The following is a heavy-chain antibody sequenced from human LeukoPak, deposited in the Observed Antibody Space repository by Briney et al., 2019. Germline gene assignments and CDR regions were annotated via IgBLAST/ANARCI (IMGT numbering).Heavy chain of an antibody. CDR1: GFTFSDYT. CDR3: AKSLYQLLQTDFDC. Sequence: GGSLRLSCAASGFTFSDYTMSWVRQAPGKGLEWVSAISGSSANTDYADSVKGRFTISRDNSKNTLYLQMKSLRAEDTATYYCAKSLYQLLQTDFDCWGQGTLVTVSS. V-gene: IGHV3-23*01. D-gene: IGHD2-2*01. CDR2: ISGSSANT. J-gene: IGHJ4*02.